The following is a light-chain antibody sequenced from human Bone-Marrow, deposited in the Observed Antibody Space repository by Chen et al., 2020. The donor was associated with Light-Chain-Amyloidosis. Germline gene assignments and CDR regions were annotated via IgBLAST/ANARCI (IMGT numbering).Light chain of an antibody. V-gene: IGLV2-14*01. CDR3: RSYTITNPHV. J-gene: IGLJ1*01. CDR2: EVT. Sequence: QSALTQPASVSGSPGQSITISCTGTSSDVGGDNHVSWYQQHPDKAPKLMIYEVTNRPSWVPDRFSGSKSDNTASLTISGLQTSEEADYFCRSYTITNPHVFGSGTRVTVL. CDR1: SSDVGGDNH.